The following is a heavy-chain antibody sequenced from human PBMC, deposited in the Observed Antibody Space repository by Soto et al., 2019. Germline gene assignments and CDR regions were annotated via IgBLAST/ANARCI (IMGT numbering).Heavy chain of an antibody. V-gene: IGHV3-30*04. CDR2: ITRDGYNK. Sequence: GGSLRLSCAVSGFIFKNYALKWVRHAPGKGLEWVASITRDGYNKYYADSVKGRFTISRDNSKNTLSLQMTALRVEDSSVYYCTKSSGGSSSVGMDYWGPGTLVTVSS. CDR1: GFIFKNYA. D-gene: IGHD6-6*01. CDR3: TKSSGGSSSVGMDY. J-gene: IGHJ4*02.